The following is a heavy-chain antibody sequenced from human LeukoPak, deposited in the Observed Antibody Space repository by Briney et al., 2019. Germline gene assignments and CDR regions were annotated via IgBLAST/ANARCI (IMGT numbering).Heavy chain of an antibody. CDR1: GGSISSSNW. Sequence: SETLSLTCAVSGGSISSSNWWSWIRQPPGKGLEWIGEIYHSGSTNYNPSLKSRVTISVDKSKTQFSLKLSSVTAADTAVYYCARDFSSSSTVYYYYYMDVWGKGTTVTVSS. J-gene: IGHJ6*03. CDR2: IYHSGST. CDR3: ARDFSSSSTVYYYYYMDV. V-gene: IGHV4-4*02. D-gene: IGHD6-6*01.